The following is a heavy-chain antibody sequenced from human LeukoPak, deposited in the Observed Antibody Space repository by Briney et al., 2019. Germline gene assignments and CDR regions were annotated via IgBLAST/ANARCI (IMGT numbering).Heavy chain of an antibody. D-gene: IGHD3-22*01. J-gene: IGHJ4*02. CDR3: ARQGSGYHLDY. Sequence: PSETLSLTCTVSGGSISSYYWSWIRQPPGKGLEWIGEINHSGSTNYNPSLKSRVTISVDTSKNQFSLKLSSVTAADTAVYYCARQGSGYHLDYWGQGTLVTVSS. CDR2: INHSGST. V-gene: IGHV4-34*01. CDR1: GGSISSYY.